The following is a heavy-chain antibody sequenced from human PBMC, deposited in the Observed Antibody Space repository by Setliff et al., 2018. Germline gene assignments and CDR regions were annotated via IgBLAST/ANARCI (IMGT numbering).Heavy chain of an antibody. V-gene: IGHV4-59*02. J-gene: IGHJ4*02. CDR2: ISYSGST. CDR3: ARDGAGHTESWKGHFGY. D-gene: IGHD1-1*01. CDR1: GVSVSGYF. Sequence: SETLSLTCSVSGVSVSGYFWSWIRQPPGKPLEWIGYISYSGSTSYNPSLKTRVSISEDTSRNQISLRLLSVSAADTAVYFCARDGAGHTESWKGHFGYWGQGTEVTVSS.